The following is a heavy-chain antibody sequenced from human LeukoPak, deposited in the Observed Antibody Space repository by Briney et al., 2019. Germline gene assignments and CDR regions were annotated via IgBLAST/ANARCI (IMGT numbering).Heavy chain of an antibody. D-gene: IGHD5-12*01. V-gene: IGHV3-7*03. Sequence: GGSLRLSCAASGFTFSTSWMSWVRQVPGKGLEWVANIKKDGSETYYVDSVKGRFTISRDNAKNSLYLQINSLRAEDTAMYYCTRGRYSGTTYYFDYWGQGTLVTVSS. CDR3: TRGRYSGTTYYFDY. CDR1: GFTFSTSW. CDR2: IKKDGSET. J-gene: IGHJ4*02.